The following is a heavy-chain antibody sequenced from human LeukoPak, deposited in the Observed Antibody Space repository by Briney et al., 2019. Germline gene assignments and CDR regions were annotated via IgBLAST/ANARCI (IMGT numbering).Heavy chain of an antibody. CDR1: GGSFSGYY. CDR3: ARRCGRQWPGEGRYFDY. D-gene: IGHD6-19*01. Sequence: PSETLSLTCAVYGGSFSGYYWSWIRQPPGKGLEGIGEINHSGSTNYNPSLKSPVTISVDTSKNQFSLKLSSVTAADTAVYYCARRCGRQWPGEGRYFDYWGQGTLVTVSS. J-gene: IGHJ4*02. CDR2: INHSGST. V-gene: IGHV4-34*01.